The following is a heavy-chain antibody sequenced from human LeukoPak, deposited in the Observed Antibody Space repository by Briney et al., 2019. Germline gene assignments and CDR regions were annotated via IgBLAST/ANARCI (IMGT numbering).Heavy chain of an antibody. V-gene: IGHV3-48*03. CDR3: ATMTVASAFDY. CDR2: ISSSGGTK. CDR1: RFTSEFTFRDFE. D-gene: IGHD6-19*01. J-gene: IGHJ4*02. Sequence: GGSLRLSCVVSRFTSEFTFRDFEMYWVRQAPGKGLEWVSYISSSGGTKYYADSVKGRFTISRDNAKKSLFLQMNSLSAEDTAVYYCATMTVASAFDYWGQGSLVTVSS.